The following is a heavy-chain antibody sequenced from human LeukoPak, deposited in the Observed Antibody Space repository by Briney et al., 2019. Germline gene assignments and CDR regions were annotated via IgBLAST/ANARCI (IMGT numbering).Heavy chain of an antibody. J-gene: IGHJ5*02. Sequence: SETLSLTCTVSGVSISSGGYYWSWIRQHPGKGLEWIGYIYYSGSTYYNPSLKSRFTISVDTSKNQFSLKLSSVTAADTAVYYCARGIMVRGVIEYNWFDPWGQGTLVTVSS. D-gene: IGHD3-10*01. CDR2: IYYSGST. CDR3: ARGIMVRGVIEYNWFDP. CDR1: GVSISSGGYY. V-gene: IGHV4-31*03.